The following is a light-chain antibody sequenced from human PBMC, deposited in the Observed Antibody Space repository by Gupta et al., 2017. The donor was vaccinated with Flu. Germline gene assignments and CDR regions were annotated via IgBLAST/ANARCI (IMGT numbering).Light chain of an antibody. CDR2: AAS. Sequence: PSFLSASVGDRVTISCRASQGVSRYLAWYQQKQGKAPKLLIYAASTVKSGVPSRFSGSGIGKEFTLTIRSLQPEDFATYCCQQGNSSPYTFGQGTKMEIK. CDR1: QGVSRY. CDR3: QQGNSSPYT. V-gene: IGKV1-9*01. J-gene: IGKJ2*01.